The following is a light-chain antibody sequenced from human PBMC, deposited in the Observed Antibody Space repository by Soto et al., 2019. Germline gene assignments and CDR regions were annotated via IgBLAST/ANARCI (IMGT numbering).Light chain of an antibody. CDR1: QSVSSN. CDR2: GAS. J-gene: IGKJ2*01. V-gene: IGKV3-15*01. Sequence: DIVLTQTPATLSVSPGERATLSCRASQSVSSNLAWYQQKPGQAPRLLIYGASSRATGIPARFSGSGFETEFTLTISSLQSEDFAVYYCHQYDNAPQTYGQGTKVEIK. CDR3: HQYDNAPQT.